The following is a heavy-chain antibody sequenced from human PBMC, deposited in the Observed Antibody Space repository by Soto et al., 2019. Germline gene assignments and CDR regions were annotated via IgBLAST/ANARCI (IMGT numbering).Heavy chain of an antibody. V-gene: IGHV1-2*04. CDR3: ARGGYRYGHYYYGMDV. J-gene: IGHJ6*02. D-gene: IGHD5-18*01. CDR2: INPNSGGT. CDR1: GYTFTGYY. Sequence: QVQLVQSGAEVKKPGASVKVSCKASGYTFTGYYMHWVRQAPGQGLERMGWINPNSGGTNYAQKFQGWVTMTRDTSISTTYMELSRLRSDDTAVYDCARGGYRYGHYYYGMDVWGQGTTVTVSS.